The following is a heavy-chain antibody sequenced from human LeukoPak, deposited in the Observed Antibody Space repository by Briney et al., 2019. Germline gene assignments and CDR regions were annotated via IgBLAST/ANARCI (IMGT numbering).Heavy chain of an antibody. CDR1: GFTFSGYT. D-gene: IGHD3-22*01. Sequence: GGSLRLSCAASGFTFSGYTMNWVRQAPGKGLECVSSIRSSKRFIYYADSMKGPVTISRHTAKNSLSLKMHSLRAEDRAVYYCAREHHAPVQRYYYDSTSYSAFDVWGQGTMVTVSS. V-gene: IGHV3-21*01. CDR2: IRSSKRFI. CDR3: AREHHAPVQRYYYDSTSYSAFDV. J-gene: IGHJ3*01.